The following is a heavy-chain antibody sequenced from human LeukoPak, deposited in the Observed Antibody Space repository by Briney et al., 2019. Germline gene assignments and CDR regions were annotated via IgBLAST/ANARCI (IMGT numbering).Heavy chain of an antibody. CDR1: GTSITSYY. Sequence: SETLSLTRTVSGTSITSYYWSWIRQPPGKGLEWIGYIYYSGSTNYNPSLKSRVTISVDTSQNQFSLKLSSVTTADTAVYYCARDRAVAAAVYYFDYWGQGTLVTVSS. D-gene: IGHD6-19*01. J-gene: IGHJ4*02. CDR3: ARDRAVAAAVYYFDY. V-gene: IGHV4-59*01. CDR2: IYYSGST.